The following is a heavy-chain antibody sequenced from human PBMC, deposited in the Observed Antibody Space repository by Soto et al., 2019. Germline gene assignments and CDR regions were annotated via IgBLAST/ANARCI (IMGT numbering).Heavy chain of an antibody. CDR3: ARGVGLRSSTQYYYYMDV. Sequence: ASVKVSCKASGYTFTSYGISWVRQAPGQGLEWMGWISAYNGNTNYAQKLQGRVTMTTDTSTSTAYMELRSLRSDDTAVYYCARGVGLRSSTQYYYYMDVWGKGTTVTSP. CDR2: ISAYNGNT. D-gene: IGHD2-2*01. V-gene: IGHV1-18*01. CDR1: GYTFTSYG. J-gene: IGHJ6*03.